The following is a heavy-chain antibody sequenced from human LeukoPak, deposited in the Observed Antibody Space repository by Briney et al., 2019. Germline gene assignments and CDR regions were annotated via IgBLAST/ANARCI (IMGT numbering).Heavy chain of an antibody. CDR1: GFKFSNYA. V-gene: IGHV3-23*01. Sequence: GGSLRLSCAASGFKFSNYALTWVRQAPGKGLEWVSSFSGSVDNTYYADSVWGRFTISTDNSKSTVYLQMNSQRAEDTAIYYCARGGLLGLGEFNEDYMDVWGKGTSVTVSS. D-gene: IGHD3-10*01. CDR3: ARGGLLGLGEFNEDYMDV. CDR2: FSGSVDNT. J-gene: IGHJ6*03.